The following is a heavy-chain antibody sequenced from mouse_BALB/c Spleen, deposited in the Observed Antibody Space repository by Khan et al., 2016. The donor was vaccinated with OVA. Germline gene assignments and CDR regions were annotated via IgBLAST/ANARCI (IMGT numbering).Heavy chain of an antibody. J-gene: IGHJ3*01. Sequence: VQLQESGTELVKPGASVRLSCKASGYTFTSYYMYWVKQRPGQGLEWIGEINPSDGDSNFNENFKSKATLTVDKSSTTAYMQLSSLTSEDCAVYYCTRSGYGTFAYWGQGTLVTVSA. CDR1: GYTFTSYY. V-gene: IGHV1-53*01. CDR3: TRSGYGTFAY. CDR2: INPSDGDS. D-gene: IGHD4-1*01.